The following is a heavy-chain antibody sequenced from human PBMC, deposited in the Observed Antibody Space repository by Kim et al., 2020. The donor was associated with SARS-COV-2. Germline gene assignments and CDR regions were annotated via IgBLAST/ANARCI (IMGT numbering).Heavy chain of an antibody. CDR3: ARDIGPPYCSAWDYYYYHG. V-gene: IGHV1-3*01. D-gene: IGHD6-19*01. J-gene: IGHJ6*01. Sequence: ASVKVSCKASGYTFTRDSLHWVRQAPGQRLEWMGWINAGNGNTKYSQKFQGRVTITRDTSASTAYMEVSSLTSEDTAVYYCARDIGPPYCSAWDYYYYHG. CDR1: GYTFTRDS. CDR2: INAGNGNT.